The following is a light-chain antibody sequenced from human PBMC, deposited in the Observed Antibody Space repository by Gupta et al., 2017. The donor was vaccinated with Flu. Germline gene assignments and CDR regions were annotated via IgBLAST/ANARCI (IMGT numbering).Light chain of an antibody. J-gene: IGKJ4*01. CDR1: QSVHSY. CDR2: GAS. Sequence: EIVMTQSPATLSVSPGERVTLSCRASQSVHSYLAWYQQKPGQAPRLLIYGASTRATGIPARFSGSGSGTEFTLTISSLQSEDFAVYYCQQYNNWPPLTFGGGTKVEIK. V-gene: IGKV3-15*01. CDR3: QQYNNWPPLT.